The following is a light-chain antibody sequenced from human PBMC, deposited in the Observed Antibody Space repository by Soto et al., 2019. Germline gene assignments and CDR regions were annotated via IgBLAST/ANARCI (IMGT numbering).Light chain of an antibody. CDR3: AAWDDSLNGYV. J-gene: IGLJ1*01. Sequence: QSALPKPPSSYGTPGQRVTISCSGSSSNIGSNTVNWYQQLPGTAPKLLIYSNNQRPSGVPDRFSGSKSGTSASLAISGLQSEDEADYYCAAWDDSLNGYVFGTGTKVTVL. CDR1: SSNIGSNT. CDR2: SNN. V-gene: IGLV1-44*01.